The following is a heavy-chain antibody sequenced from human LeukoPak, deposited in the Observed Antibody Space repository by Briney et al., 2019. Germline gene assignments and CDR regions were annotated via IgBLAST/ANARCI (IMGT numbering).Heavy chain of an antibody. Sequence: GASVKVSCKASGYTFTNYAINWVRQAPGQGLEWMGWINTNTGNPTYAQGFTGRFVFSLDTSVSTAYLQISSLKAEDTAVYYCARGYSSSWYWFDPWGQGTLVTVSS. CDR3: ARGYSSSWYWFDP. V-gene: IGHV7-4-1*02. J-gene: IGHJ5*02. D-gene: IGHD6-13*01. CDR1: GYTFTNYA. CDR2: INTNTGNP.